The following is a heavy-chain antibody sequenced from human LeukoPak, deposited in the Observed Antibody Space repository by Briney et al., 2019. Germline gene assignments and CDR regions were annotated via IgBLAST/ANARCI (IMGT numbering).Heavy chain of an antibody. CDR1: GFTFSDYF. V-gene: IGHV3-23*01. CDR3: AKRLLLSMVYYYGMDV. D-gene: IGHD2-15*01. J-gene: IGHJ6*02. CDR2: ISGSGGST. Sequence: GGSLRLSCAASGFTFSDYFMSWIRQAPGKGLEWVSAISGSGGSTYYADSVKGRFTISRDNSKNTLYLQMNSLRAEDTAVYYCAKRLLLSMVYYYGMDVWGQGTTVTVSS.